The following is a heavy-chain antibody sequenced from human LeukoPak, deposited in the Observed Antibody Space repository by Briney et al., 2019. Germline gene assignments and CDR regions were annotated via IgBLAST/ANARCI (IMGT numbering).Heavy chain of an antibody. CDR2: IYYSGST. Sequence: SETLSLTCTVSGGSISSSSYYWGWIRQPPGKGLEWIGSIYYSGSTYYNPSLKSRVTISVDTSMNQLSLKLTSVTAADTAVYYCARHGGAAGGHWGQGTLVTVSS. CDR3: ARHGGAAGGH. V-gene: IGHV4-39*01. CDR1: GGSISSSSYY. D-gene: IGHD6-13*01. J-gene: IGHJ4*02.